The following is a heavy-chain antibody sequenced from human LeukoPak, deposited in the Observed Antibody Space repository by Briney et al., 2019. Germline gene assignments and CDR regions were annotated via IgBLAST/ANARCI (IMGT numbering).Heavy chain of an antibody. D-gene: IGHD2-15*01. V-gene: IGHV3-7*01. CDR1: GFTLSSYW. CDR3: ASLVGYCSGGSCYSGNFDY. Sequence: GGSLRLSCAASGFTLSSYWMSWVRQAPGKGLEWVANIKYDGSEIDYVDSVKGRFTISRDNAKNSLYLQMNSLRAEDTAVYYCASLVGYCSGGSCYSGNFDYWGQGTLVTVSS. J-gene: IGHJ4*02. CDR2: IKYDGSEI.